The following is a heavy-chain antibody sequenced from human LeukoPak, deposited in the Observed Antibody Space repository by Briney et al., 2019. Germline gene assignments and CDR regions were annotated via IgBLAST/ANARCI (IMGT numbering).Heavy chain of an antibody. CDR3: ATIKVRANNYDTDGFEY. CDR1: GFTLSSFW. V-gene: IGHV3-7*05. Sequence: GGSLRLSCAAAGFTLSSFWMSWVRQAPGKGLEWVANIKQDGNEKYYADSVKGRFTISRDNAKNSLYLQMNSLRAEDTAVYYCATIKVRANNYDTDGFEYWGQGTLVTVSS. CDR2: IKQDGNEK. D-gene: IGHD3-10*01. J-gene: IGHJ4*02.